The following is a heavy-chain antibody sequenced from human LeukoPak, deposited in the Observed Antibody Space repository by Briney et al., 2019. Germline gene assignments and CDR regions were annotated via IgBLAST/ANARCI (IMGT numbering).Heavy chain of an antibody. Sequence: GGSLRLSCAASGFTFSSYSMNWVRQAPGKGLEWVSSISSSSSYIYYADSVKGRFTISRDNAKNSLYLQMNSLRAEDTAVYYCARDHSGYDFGYTHFDYWVQGTLVTVSS. CDR2: ISSSSSYI. CDR1: GFTFSSYS. V-gene: IGHV3-21*01. CDR3: ARDHSGYDFGYTHFDY. D-gene: IGHD5-12*01. J-gene: IGHJ4*02.